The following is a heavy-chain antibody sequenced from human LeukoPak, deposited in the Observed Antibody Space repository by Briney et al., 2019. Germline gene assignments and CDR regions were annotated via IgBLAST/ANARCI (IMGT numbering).Heavy chain of an antibody. J-gene: IGHJ4*02. CDR1: GGSFSGYY. Sequence: SETLSLTCAVYGGSFSGYYWSWIRQPPGKGVEWIGEINHSGSTNYNPSLKSRVTISVDTSKNQFSLKLSSVTAADTAVYYCARDDDYYFDYWGQGTLVTVSS. D-gene: IGHD1-1*01. CDR3: ARDDDYYFDY. CDR2: INHSGST. V-gene: IGHV4-34*01.